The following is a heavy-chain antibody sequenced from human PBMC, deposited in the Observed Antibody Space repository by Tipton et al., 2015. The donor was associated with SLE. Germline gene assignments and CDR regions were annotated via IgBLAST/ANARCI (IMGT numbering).Heavy chain of an antibody. D-gene: IGHD1-26*01. CDR3: ASGGSDADAFDI. CDR2: IYYSGST. CDR1: GGSISSHY. V-gene: IGHV4-59*11. J-gene: IGHJ3*02. Sequence: LRLSCTVSGGSISSHYWSWIRQPPGKGLEWIGYIYYSGSTNYNPSLKSRVTISVDTSKNQFSLKLSSVTAADTAVYYCASGGSDADAFDIWGQGTMVTVSS.